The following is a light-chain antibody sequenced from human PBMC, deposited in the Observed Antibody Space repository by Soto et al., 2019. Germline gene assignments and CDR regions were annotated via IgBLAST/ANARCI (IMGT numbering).Light chain of an antibody. CDR1: QSVLYSSNNKNY. V-gene: IGKV4-1*01. Sequence: DIVMTQSPDSLAVSLGERATINCKSSQSVLYSSNNKNYLAWYQQKPGQPPKLLIYWASTRESGVPDRFSGSGSGTDFTLTISSLQAEDVAVYYCQQYYSTPPFTFGGGTKVEIK. CDR2: WAS. J-gene: IGKJ4*01. CDR3: QQYYSTPPFT.